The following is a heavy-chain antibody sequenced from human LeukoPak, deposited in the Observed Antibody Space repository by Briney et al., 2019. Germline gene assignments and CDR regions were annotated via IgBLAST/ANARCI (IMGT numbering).Heavy chain of an antibody. CDR2: INPNSGDT. J-gene: IGHJ6*02. D-gene: IGHD3-10*01. V-gene: IGHV1-2*02. CDR3: ARVPSMIRGVVNYGMDV. CDR1: GYTFTDYY. Sequence: ASVKVSCKASGYTFTDYYMHWVRQAPGQGLEWLGWINPNSGDTYYAQKFQGRVTMTRDTSINTAYMELRRLTSDDTAVYYCARVPSMIRGVVNYGMDVWGQGTTVTVSS.